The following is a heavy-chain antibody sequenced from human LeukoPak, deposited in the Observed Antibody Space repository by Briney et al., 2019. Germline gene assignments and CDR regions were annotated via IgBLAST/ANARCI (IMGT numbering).Heavy chain of an antibody. CDR3: ARGGSRGSSSYYYYMDV. CDR2: MNPNSGNT. V-gene: IGHV1-8*01. D-gene: IGHD6-6*01. Sequence: ASVKVSCKASVYTFTIYDINWVRQATGQGLEWMGWMNPNSGNTGYAQKFQGRVTMTRNTSISTAYMELSSLRSEDTAVYYCARGGSRGSSSYYYYMDVWGKGTTVTVSS. J-gene: IGHJ6*03. CDR1: VYTFTIYD.